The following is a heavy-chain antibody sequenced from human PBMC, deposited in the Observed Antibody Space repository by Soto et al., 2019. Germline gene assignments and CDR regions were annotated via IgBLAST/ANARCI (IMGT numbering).Heavy chain of an antibody. J-gene: IGHJ5*02. Sequence: SETLSLTCTVSGGSISSYYWSWILQHPGKGLEWIGYIYYSGSTNYNPSLKSRVTISVDTSKNQFSLKLSSVTAADTAVYYCARRPSGPAAYHCFDPRGEGTLVTV. CDR3: ARRPSGPAAYHCFDP. CDR2: IYYSGST. D-gene: IGHD2-2*01. CDR1: GGSISSYY. V-gene: IGHV4-59*08.